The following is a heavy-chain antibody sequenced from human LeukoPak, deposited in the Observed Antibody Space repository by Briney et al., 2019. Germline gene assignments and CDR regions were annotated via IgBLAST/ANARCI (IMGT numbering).Heavy chain of an antibody. CDR1: GFTFSSYA. V-gene: IGHV3-23*01. D-gene: IGHD6-13*01. CDR2: ISGSGGST. Sequence: GGSLRLSCAASGFTFSSYAMSRVRQAPGKGLEWVPAISGSGGSTYYADSVKGRFTISRDNSKNTLYLQMNSLRAEDTAVYYCAKDHHRAAAGGYWGQGTLVTVSS. CDR3: AKDHHRAAAGGY. J-gene: IGHJ4*02.